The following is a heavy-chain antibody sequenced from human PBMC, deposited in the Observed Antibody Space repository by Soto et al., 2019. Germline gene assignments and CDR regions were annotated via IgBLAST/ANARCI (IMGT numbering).Heavy chain of an antibody. CDR2: IYHSGST. V-gene: IGHV4-30-2*01. CDR1: GGSISSGGYS. CDR3: ARDRVSSGWYYWFDP. D-gene: IGHD6-19*01. Sequence: QLQLQESGSGLVKPSQTLSLTCAVSGGSISSGGYSWSWIRQPPGKALEWIGYIYHSGSTYYNTSLKSRVTISVDRSKSQFSLKLGSVTAADTAVYYCARDRVSSGWYYWFDPGGQGTLVTVSS. J-gene: IGHJ5*02.